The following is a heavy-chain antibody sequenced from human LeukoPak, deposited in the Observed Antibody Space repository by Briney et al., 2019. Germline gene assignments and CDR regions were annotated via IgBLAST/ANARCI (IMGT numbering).Heavy chain of an antibody. V-gene: IGHV4-38-2*02. CDR3: ARGTPYYDILTGYYRRSGFDY. CDR1: GYSISSGYY. Sequence: SETLSLTCTVSGYSISSGYYWGWIRQPPGKGLEWIGSIYHSGSTYYNPSLKSRVTISVDTSKNQFSLKLSSVTAADTAVYYCARGTPYYDILTGYYRRSGFDYWGQGTLVTVSS. J-gene: IGHJ4*02. D-gene: IGHD3-9*01. CDR2: IYHSGST.